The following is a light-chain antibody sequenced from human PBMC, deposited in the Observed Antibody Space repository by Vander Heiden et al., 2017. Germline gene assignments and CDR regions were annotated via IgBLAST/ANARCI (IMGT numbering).Light chain of an antibody. V-gene: IGKV3-15*01. J-gene: IGKJ2*01. Sequence: DIVMTQSPDTLFVSPGETVTLSCRASQSVSTSLDWYQQKPGQAPRLLIYGASTRANGIPDRVSGSGSGTDFTLTISSLQSEDFAIYYWQQDHILPTFGLGTKMEIK. CDR3: QQDHILPT. CDR2: GAS. CDR1: QSVSTS.